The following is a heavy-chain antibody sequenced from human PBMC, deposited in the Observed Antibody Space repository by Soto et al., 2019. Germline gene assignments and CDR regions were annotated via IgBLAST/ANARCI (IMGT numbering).Heavy chain of an antibody. J-gene: IGHJ3*02. Sequence: QAQLVQSGAEVKKPGSSVKVSCKASGGTFSTYIISWVRQAPGQGLEWMGRIIPILGIANYAQNFQGRVTITADKSTSTVYMELSSLRSEDTAVYYCAREDYYGSGSYYNNDAFANWGQGTMVTVSS. D-gene: IGHD3-10*01. V-gene: IGHV1-69*08. CDR1: GGTFSTYI. CDR3: AREDYYGSGSYYNNDAFAN. CDR2: IIPILGIA.